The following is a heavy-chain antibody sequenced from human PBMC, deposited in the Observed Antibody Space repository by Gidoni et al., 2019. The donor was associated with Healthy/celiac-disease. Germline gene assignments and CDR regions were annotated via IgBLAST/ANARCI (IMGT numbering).Heavy chain of an antibody. CDR2: ISGSGGSS. V-gene: IGHV3-23*04. J-gene: IGHJ4*02. Sequence: EVQLVESGGGLVQPGGSLRLSCAASGFTCSSYAMSGVRQAPGKGLEWVSAISGSGGSSYYADSVTGLFTISRDNSKNTLYLQMNRLRAEDTAVYYCAKNDYYDSSGPDYLGQGTLVTLSS. CDR1: GFTCSSYA. D-gene: IGHD3-22*01. CDR3: AKNDYYDSSGPDY.